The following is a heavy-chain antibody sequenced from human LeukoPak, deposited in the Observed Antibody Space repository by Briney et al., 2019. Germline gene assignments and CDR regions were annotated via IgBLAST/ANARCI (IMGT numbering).Heavy chain of an antibody. J-gene: IGHJ4*02. D-gene: IGHD6-19*01. CDR3: AKAFSSGWSPFDY. Sequence: PGGSLRLSCAASGLTINTFTMNWVRQAPGKGLEWVSTIRGAEGGTYYADSVKGRFTISRDNFENTLYLQMNYLREEDTALYYCAKAFSSGWSPFDYWGQGALVTVSS. CDR1: GLTINTFT. CDR2: IRGAEGGT. V-gene: IGHV3-23*01.